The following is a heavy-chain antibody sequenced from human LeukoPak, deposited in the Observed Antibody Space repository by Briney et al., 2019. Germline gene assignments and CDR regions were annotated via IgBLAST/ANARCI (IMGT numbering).Heavy chain of an antibody. V-gene: IGHV1-69*13. CDR2: IIPIFGTA. CDR3: ARGYYDSSGLFGGHQDY. J-gene: IGHJ4*02. CDR1: GGTFSSYA. D-gene: IGHD3-22*01. Sequence: SVKVSCKASGGTFSSYAISWVRQAPGQGLEWMGGIIPIFGTANYAQKFQGRVTITADESTSTAYMELRSLRSDDTAVYYCARGYYDSSGLFGGHQDYWGQGTLVTVSS.